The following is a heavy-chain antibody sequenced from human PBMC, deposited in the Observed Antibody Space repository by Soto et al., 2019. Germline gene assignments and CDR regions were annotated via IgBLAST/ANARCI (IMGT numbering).Heavy chain of an antibody. CDR2: IYTSGST. CDR1: GGSIRSYY. D-gene: IGHD3-16*01. CDR3: ARGGGEQNYYYYGMDV. Sequence: PSETLSLTCTVSGGSIRSYYWSWIRQPAGKGLEWIGRIYTSGSTNYNPSLKSRVTMSVDTSKNQFSLKLSSVTAADTAVYYCARGGGEQNYYYYGMDVWGQGTTVTVSS. V-gene: IGHV4-4*07. J-gene: IGHJ6*02.